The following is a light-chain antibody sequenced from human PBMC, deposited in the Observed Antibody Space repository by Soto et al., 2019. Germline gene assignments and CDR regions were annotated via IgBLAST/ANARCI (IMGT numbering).Light chain of an antibody. CDR2: GAS. CDR1: QSVSRSY. Sequence: PCTLLMAAFERSTVSCRASQSVSRSYLGWYQQKHGQAPRLLMYGASITAAGVQDRFSGSGSGTEFTLTISRLEPEDFKVYDCHQYAKFGEGTKVEIK. J-gene: IGKJ4*02. CDR3: HQYAK. V-gene: IGKV3-20*01.